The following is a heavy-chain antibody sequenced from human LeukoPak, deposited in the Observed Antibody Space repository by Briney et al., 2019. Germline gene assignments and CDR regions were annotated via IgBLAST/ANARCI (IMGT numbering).Heavy chain of an antibody. CDR3: TRSSNRYYDDSSGQYYFDY. CDR1: GYTFTSYG. D-gene: IGHD3-22*01. V-gene: IGHV1-18*01. Sequence: ASVKVSCKASGYTFTSYGISWVRQAPGQGLEWMGRISAYNGNTNYAQKLQGRVTMTTDTSTSTAYMELRSLRSDDTAVYYCTRSSNRYYDDSSGQYYFDYWGQGTLVTVSS. J-gene: IGHJ4*02. CDR2: ISAYNGNT.